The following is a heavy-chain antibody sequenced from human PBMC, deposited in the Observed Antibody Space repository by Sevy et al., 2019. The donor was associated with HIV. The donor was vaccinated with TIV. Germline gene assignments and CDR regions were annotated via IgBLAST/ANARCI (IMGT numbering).Heavy chain of an antibody. CDR3: ARRFFDV. CDR1: GFTFDTYW. D-gene: IGHD3-16*01. J-gene: IGHJ4*02. Sequence: GGYLRLSCAASGFTFDTYWMQWVRQAPGKGLEWVANIRQDGGEIYYSDSVKGRFTISRDNAKESLFLQMTNMKVEDSCIYYCARRFFDVWGQGVLVTVSS. V-gene: IGHV3-7*01. CDR2: IRQDGGEI.